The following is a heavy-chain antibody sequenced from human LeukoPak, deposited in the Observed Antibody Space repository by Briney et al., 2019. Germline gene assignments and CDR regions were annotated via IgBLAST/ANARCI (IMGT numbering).Heavy chain of an antibody. CDR1: GYTFTGYY. V-gene: IGHV1-2*04. Sequence: ASVKVSCKASGYTFTGYYMHWVRQAPGQGLEWMGWINPNSGGTNYAQKFQGWVTMTRDTSISTAYMELSRLRSDDTAVYYCARDRVVFSPADYWGQGTLVTVSS. CDR3: ARDRVVFSPADY. D-gene: IGHD2-21*01. CDR2: INPNSGGT. J-gene: IGHJ4*02.